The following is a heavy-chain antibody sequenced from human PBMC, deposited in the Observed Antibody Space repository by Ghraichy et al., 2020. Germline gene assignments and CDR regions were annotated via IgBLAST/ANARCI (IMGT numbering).Heavy chain of an antibody. CDR3: VRDRYNSGSQPSIFYFDY. V-gene: IGHV3-48*03. J-gene: IGHJ4*02. D-gene: IGHD6-19*01. Sequence: GGSLRLSCAASEFPFSSYAMNWVRQAPGKGLEWVSLICGSGGTIYCADAVKGRFTISGDNDKNSLYLQMNSLRVDDTALYYCVRDRYNSGSQPSIFYFDYWGQGTLVTVSS. CDR2: ICGSGGTI. CDR1: EFPFSSYA.